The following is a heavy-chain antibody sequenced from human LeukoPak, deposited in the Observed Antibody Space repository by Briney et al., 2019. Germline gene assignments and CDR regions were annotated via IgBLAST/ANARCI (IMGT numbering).Heavy chain of an antibody. Sequence: PGGSLRLSCAASGFTLKSNWMHWVRQAPGKGLVWVSRINSDESRTTYADSVKGRFTISRDNAKNTLYLQMNSLRVEDTAVYYRARDKLPGYSSSWDAHIFDYWGQGTLVTVSS. D-gene: IGHD6-13*01. V-gene: IGHV3-74*01. J-gene: IGHJ4*02. CDR3: ARDKLPGYSSSWDAHIFDY. CDR2: INSDESRT. CDR1: GFTLKSNW.